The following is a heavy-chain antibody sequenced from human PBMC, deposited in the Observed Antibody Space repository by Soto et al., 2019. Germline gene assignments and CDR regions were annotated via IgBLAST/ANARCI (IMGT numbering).Heavy chain of an antibody. Sequence: SETLSLPCTVSGGSISSYYWSWIRQPPGKGLEWIGYIYYSGSTNYNPSLKSRVTISVDTSKNQFSLKLSSVTAADTAVYYCARGVTMVRGVIHTPYFDYWGQGTLVTVSS. J-gene: IGHJ4*02. CDR3: ARGVTMVRGVIHTPYFDY. CDR1: GGSISSYY. D-gene: IGHD3-10*01. V-gene: IGHV4-59*08. CDR2: IYYSGST.